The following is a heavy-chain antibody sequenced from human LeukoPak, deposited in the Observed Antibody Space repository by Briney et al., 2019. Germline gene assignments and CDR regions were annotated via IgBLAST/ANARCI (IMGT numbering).Heavy chain of an antibody. CDR3: ARGYDSSGYTFDY. D-gene: IGHD3-22*01. J-gene: IGHJ4*02. CDR1: GGSLSGSY. CDR2: INHSGST. V-gene: IGHV4-34*01. Sequence: SETLSLTCAVYGGSLSGSYWSWIRQPPGKGLEWIGEINHSGSTNYNPSLKSRVTISVDTSKNQFSLRLSSVTAADTAVYYCARGYDSSGYTFDYWGQGTLVTVSS.